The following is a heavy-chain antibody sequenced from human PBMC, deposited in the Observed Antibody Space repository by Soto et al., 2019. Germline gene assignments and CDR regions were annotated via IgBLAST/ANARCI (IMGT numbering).Heavy chain of an antibody. J-gene: IGHJ4*02. V-gene: IGHV4-59*08. CDR2: IYYSGST. Sequence: SETLSLTCTVSGGSISSHYWSWIRQPPGKGLEWIGYIYYSGSTNYNPSLKSRVTISVDTAKNQFSLDLSSVTAADTAVYYCVIFQSLSGSNVWGQGTLVTVSS. D-gene: IGHD6-25*01. CDR1: GGSISSHY. CDR3: VIFQSLSGSNV.